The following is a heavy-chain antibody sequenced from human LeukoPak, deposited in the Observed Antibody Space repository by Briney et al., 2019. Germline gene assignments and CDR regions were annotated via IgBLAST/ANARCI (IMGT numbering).Heavy chain of an antibody. CDR2: IIPIFGTA. CDR3: ARAELFGGIPYYFDY. D-gene: IGHD2-21*01. CDR1: GGTFSSYA. V-gene: IGHV1-69*13. J-gene: IGHJ4*02. Sequence: SVKVSRKASGGTFSSYAISWVRQAPGQGLEWMGGIIPIFGTANYAQKFQGRVTITADESTSTAYMELSSLRSEDTAVYYCARAELFGGIPYYFDYWGQGTLVTVSS.